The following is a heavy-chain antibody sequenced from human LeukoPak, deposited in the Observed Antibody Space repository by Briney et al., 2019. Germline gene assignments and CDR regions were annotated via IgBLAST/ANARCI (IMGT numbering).Heavy chain of an antibody. CDR2: IHYSGTT. J-gene: IGHJ4*02. V-gene: IGHV4-59*01. CDR3: ARGLGGSGSYYNQHWLY. CDR1: GGSISSYY. D-gene: IGHD3-10*01. Sequence: SETLSLTCTVSGGSISSYYWSWIRQPPGKGLEWIGYIHYSGTTNYNPSLKSRVTISVDTSKNQFSLKLSSVTAADTAVYYCARGLGGSGSYYNQHWLYWGQGSLVTVSS.